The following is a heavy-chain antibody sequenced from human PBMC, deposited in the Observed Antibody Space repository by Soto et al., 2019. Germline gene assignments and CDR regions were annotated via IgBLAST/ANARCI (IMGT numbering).Heavy chain of an antibody. CDR2: ISAYNGNT. V-gene: IGHV1-18*01. CDR3: ARDLHHDSSGYGLGAFDI. J-gene: IGHJ3*02. Sequence: ASVKVSCKASGYTFTSYGISWVRQAPGQGLEWMGWISAYNGNTNYAQKLQGRVTMTTDTSTSTAYMELRSLRSDDTAVYYCARDLHHDSSGYGLGAFDIWGQGTTVTV. CDR1: GYTFTSYG. D-gene: IGHD3-22*01.